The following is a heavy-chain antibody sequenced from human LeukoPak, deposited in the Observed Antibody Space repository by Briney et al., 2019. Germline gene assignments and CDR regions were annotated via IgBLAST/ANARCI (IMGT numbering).Heavy chain of an antibody. CDR3: ARDIGAGFGFIGVYDY. D-gene: IGHD3-10*01. V-gene: IGHV4-59*01. CDR1: GGSISSYH. Sequence: SETLSLTCTVSGGSISSYHWNWIRQSPGKGLEWIGYIYDIGSTTYNPSLKSRVTISVDPSKNQFSLKLSSVTAADTAVYYCARDIGAGFGFIGVYDYWGQGTLVTVSS. J-gene: IGHJ4*02. CDR2: IYDIGST.